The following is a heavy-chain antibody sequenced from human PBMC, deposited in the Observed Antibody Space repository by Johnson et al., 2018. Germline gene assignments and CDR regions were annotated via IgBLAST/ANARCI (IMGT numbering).Heavy chain of an antibody. J-gene: IGHJ1*01. Sequence: VQLVESGGGLVKPGGSLRLSCAASGFTFSGYSMNWVRQAPGKGLEWVSYISRSSSTIYYAHSVKGRFTIPRDNARTSLYLQMNSLRAEGTAVYYCARSLTYYFDSSGSYLESFHHWGQGTLVTVSS. D-gene: IGHD3-22*01. CDR2: ISRSSSTI. CDR1: GFTFSGYS. V-gene: IGHV3-48*01. CDR3: ARSLTYYFDSSGSYLESFHH.